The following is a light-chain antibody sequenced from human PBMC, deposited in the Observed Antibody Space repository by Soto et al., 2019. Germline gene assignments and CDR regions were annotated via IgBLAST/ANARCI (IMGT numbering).Light chain of an antibody. J-gene: IGLJ1*01. CDR1: SSDVGGYDY. V-gene: IGLV2-14*03. Sequence: QSALTQPASVSGSPGQSITMSCTGTSSDVGGYDYVSWYQHHPGRAPKLIIYDVTNRPSGVSDRFSGSKSGNTASLTISGLQAEDEADYYCTSYSSSSLPYVFGTGTKVTVL. CDR3: TSYSSSSLPYV. CDR2: DVT.